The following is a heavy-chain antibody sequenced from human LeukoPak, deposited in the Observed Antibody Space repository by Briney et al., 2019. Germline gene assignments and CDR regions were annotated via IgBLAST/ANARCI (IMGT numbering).Heavy chain of an antibody. CDR3: ATGEVGFSGWDRYYFDY. CDR1: GYTFTSYG. Sequence: ASVKVSCKASGYTFTSYGISWVRQAPGQGLEWMGWISAYNGNTNYAQKLQGRVTMTTDTSTSTAYMELRSLRSDDTAVYYCATGEVGFSGWDRYYFDYWGQGTLVTVSS. V-gene: IGHV1-18*01. J-gene: IGHJ4*02. CDR2: ISAYNGNT. D-gene: IGHD6-19*01.